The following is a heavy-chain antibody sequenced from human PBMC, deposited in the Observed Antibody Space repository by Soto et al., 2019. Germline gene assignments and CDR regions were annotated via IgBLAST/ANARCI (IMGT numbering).Heavy chain of an antibody. CDR1: GFSLSTSGVG. J-gene: IGHJ4*02. D-gene: IGHD3-9*01. CDR2: FYWDDDK. Sequence: QITLKESGPTLVKPTQTLTLTCTFSGFSLSTSGVGVGWIHQPPGKALEWLALFYWDDDKRYSPSLKSRLTITNDTPKNHVVITTTNTDPVDTATYYCAQTDYDILTGHSPFYYWGQGTLGTVSS. V-gene: IGHV2-5*02. CDR3: AQTDYDILTGHSPFYY.